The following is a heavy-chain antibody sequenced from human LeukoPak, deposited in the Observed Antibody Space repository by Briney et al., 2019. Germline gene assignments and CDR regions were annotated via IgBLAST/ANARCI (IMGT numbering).Heavy chain of an antibody. D-gene: IGHD5-12*01. J-gene: IGHJ4*02. V-gene: IGHV3-23*01. CDR2: VSGSGGST. CDR3: AKSSRGYVSSFDY. CDR1: GFTFSSYA. Sequence: GSLRLSCAASGFTFSSYAMSWVRQAPGKGLEWVSAVSGSGGSTYYADSVKGRFTISRDNSKNTLYLQMNSLRAEDTAVYYCAKSSRGYVSSFDYWGQGTLVTVPS.